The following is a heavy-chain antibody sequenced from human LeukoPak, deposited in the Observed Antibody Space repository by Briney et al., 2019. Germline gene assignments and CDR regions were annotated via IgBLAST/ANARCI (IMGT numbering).Heavy chain of an antibody. J-gene: IGHJ4*02. D-gene: IGHD4-17*01. Sequence: PSQTLSLTCTVSGGSISSSGYYWTWIRQHPGKGLEWIGYIYYRGSTYYNPSLKSRVTISEDTSENQFSLKLGSVTAADTALYYCARALRSHYFDYWGQGTLVTVSS. CDR2: IYYRGST. V-gene: IGHV4-31*03. CDR3: ARALRSHYFDY. CDR1: GGSISSSGYY.